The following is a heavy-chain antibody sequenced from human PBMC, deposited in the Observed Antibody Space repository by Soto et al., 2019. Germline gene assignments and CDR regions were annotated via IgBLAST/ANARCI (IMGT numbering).Heavy chain of an antibody. J-gene: IGHJ4*02. D-gene: IGHD4-17*01. CDR1: GFTFDDYA. Sequence: GGSLRLSYAASGFTFDDYAMHWVRQGPGKGLEWVSSISWNSGNLGYADSVKGRFTISRDNAKNSLYLQMNSLRGEDTALYYCAKGASTTVSAFNDYWGRGTLVTVSS. CDR3: AKGASTTVSAFNDY. V-gene: IGHV3-9*01. CDR2: ISWNSGNL.